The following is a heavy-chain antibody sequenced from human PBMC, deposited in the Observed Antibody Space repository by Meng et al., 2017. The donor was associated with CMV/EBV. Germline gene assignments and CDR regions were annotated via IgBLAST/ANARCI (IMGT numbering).Heavy chain of an antibody. CDR1: GGPFRSYA. CDR3: ARGESSEFDY. CDR2: IIPIFGTA. V-gene: IGHV1-69*05. J-gene: IGHJ4*02. D-gene: IGHD2-15*01. Sequence: KFSCQASGGPFRSYAFSWVRQAPGPGLEWMGGIIPIFGTANYAQKFQGRVTITTDESTSTAYMELSSLRSEDTAVYYCARGESSEFDYWGQGTLVTVSS.